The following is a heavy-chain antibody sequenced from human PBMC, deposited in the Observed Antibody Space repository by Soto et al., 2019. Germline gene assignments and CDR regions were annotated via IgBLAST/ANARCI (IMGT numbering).Heavy chain of an antibody. CDR3: ARHHYDFWSGYLRWFDP. CDR2: IYYSGST. J-gene: IGHJ5*02. CDR1: GGSISNRDYY. V-gene: IGHV4-39*01. Sequence: PSETLSLTCTVSGGSISNRDYYWGWIRQPPGKGLEWIGSIYYSGSTYYNPSLKSRVTISVDTSKNQFSLKLSSVTAADTAVYYCARHHYDFWSGYLRWFDPWGQGTLVTVSS. D-gene: IGHD3-3*01.